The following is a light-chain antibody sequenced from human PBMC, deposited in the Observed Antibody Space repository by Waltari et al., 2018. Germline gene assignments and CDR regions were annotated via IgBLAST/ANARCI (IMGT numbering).Light chain of an antibody. CDR2: AAA. V-gene: IGKV1-12*01. CDR3: QQTSSFPRT. Sequence: DILMTQSPSSVSASVGDSITITCRASQGIANWIAWYQQKPGKAPQLLIYAAATLQSGVPSRFSGSGSGTDFTLTISRLQPEDFATYFCQQTSSFPRTFCQGTKVEIK. CDR1: QGIANW. J-gene: IGKJ1*01.